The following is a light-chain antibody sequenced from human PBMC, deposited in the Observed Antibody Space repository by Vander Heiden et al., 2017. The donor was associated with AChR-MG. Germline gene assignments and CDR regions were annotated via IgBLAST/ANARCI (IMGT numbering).Light chain of an antibody. CDR3: QQYNSYPLT. Sequence: DIQMTQSPSTLSASVGDRVTITCRASQSISGWLAWYQQKPGQAPKLLIYKASSLESGVPSRFSGSGSGTEFTVTISSLQPDDFATYYCQQYNSYPLTFGGGTKVEIK. CDR1: QSISGW. J-gene: IGKJ4*01. CDR2: KAS. V-gene: IGKV1-5*03.